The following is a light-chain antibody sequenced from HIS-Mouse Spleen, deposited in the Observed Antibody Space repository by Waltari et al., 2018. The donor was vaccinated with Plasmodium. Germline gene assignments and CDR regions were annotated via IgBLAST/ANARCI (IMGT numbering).Light chain of an antibody. CDR3: QQYGSSPYT. CDR1: QSLSSSY. Sequence: IVLTQSPVPLSLSSGARATLSCRASQSLSSSYLAWYQQKPGQAPRLLIYGASSRATGIPDRFSGSGSGTDFTLTISRLEPEDFAVYYCQQYGSSPYTFGQGTKLEIK. V-gene: IGKV3-20*01. J-gene: IGKJ2*01. CDR2: GAS.